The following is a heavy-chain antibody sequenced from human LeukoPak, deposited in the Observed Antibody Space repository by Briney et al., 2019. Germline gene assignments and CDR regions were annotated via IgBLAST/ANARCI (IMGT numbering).Heavy chain of an antibody. V-gene: IGHV4-34*01. D-gene: IGHD6-19*01. J-gene: IGHJ4*02. CDR3: ARTSSWAPRGCYFDY. CDR2: INHSGST. CDR1: GGSISGYY. Sequence: SETLSLTCTVSGGSISGYYWSWIRQPPGKGLEWIGEINHSGSTNYNPSLKSRVTISVDTSKNQFSLKLSSVTAADTAVYYCARTSSWAPRGCYFDYWGQGTLVTVSS.